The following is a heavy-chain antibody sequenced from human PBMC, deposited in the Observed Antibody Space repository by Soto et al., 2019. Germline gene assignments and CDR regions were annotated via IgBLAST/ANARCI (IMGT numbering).Heavy chain of an antibody. CDR3: TFLFGQLLAEAIDI. D-gene: IGHD3-10*01. CDR1: GGSISRYY. CDR2: IYYSGST. V-gene: IGHV4-59*01. Sequence: SETLSLTCTVSGGSISRYYWNWIRQPPGKGLEWIGYIYYSGSTNYNPSLKSRVTISVDTSKNQFSLKLSSVTAAGTAVYYCTFLFGQLLAEAIDI. J-gene: IGHJ3*02.